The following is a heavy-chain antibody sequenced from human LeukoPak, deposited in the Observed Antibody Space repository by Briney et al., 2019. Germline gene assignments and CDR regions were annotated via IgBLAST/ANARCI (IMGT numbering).Heavy chain of an antibody. Sequence: ASVKVSCKASGGTFSSYAISWVRQAPGQGLEWMGGIIPIFGTANYAQKFQGRVTITADKSTSTAYMELSSLRSEDTAVYYCARTRSGIVGATDYWGQGTLVTVSS. J-gene: IGHJ4*02. CDR3: ARTRSGIVGATDY. V-gene: IGHV1-69*06. D-gene: IGHD1-26*01. CDR2: IIPIFGTA. CDR1: GGTFSSYA.